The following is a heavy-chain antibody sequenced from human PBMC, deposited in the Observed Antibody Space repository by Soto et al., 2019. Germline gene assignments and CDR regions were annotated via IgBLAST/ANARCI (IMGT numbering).Heavy chain of an antibody. CDR3: ARAYSGSYAFDI. Sequence: GASVKVSCKASGYTFTSYGISWVRQAPGQGPEWMGWISAYNGNTNYAQKLQGRVTMTRDTSISTVYMELSSLRSEDTAVYYCARAYSGSYAFDIWGQGTMVTVSS. D-gene: IGHD1-26*01. V-gene: IGHV1-18*04. CDR1: GYTFTSYG. CDR2: ISAYNGNT. J-gene: IGHJ3*02.